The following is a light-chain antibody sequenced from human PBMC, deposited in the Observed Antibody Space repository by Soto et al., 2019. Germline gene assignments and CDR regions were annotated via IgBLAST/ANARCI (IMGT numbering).Light chain of an antibody. Sequence: QSVLTQRPSASGTPGQRVTISCSGSSSNIGSNTVNWYQQLPGTAPKLLIYSNNQRPSGVPDRFSGSKSGTSASLAISGLQSEDEADYYCAAWDDSLNGHWVFGGGTKLTVL. CDR2: SNN. V-gene: IGLV1-44*01. CDR1: SSNIGSNT. J-gene: IGLJ3*02. CDR3: AAWDDSLNGHWV.